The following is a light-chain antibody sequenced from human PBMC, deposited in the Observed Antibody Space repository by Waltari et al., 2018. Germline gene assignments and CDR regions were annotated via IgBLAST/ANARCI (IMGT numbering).Light chain of an antibody. J-gene: IGLJ3*02. Sequence: QSALTQPRSVSGSPGQSVTISCTGTSSDVGGYNYVSWYQQPPGKAPKLMIYDVSKRPSGGPDRFSGSKSGNTASLTISGLQAEDEADYYCCSYGGTYSWVFGGGTKLTVL. CDR2: DVS. CDR1: SSDVGGYNY. V-gene: IGLV2-11*01. CDR3: CSYGGTYSWV.